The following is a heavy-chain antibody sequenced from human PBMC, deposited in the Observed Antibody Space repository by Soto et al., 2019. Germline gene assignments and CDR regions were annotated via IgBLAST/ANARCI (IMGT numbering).Heavy chain of an antibody. CDR1: GYTFRNYG. J-gene: IGHJ4*02. Sequence: ASVKVSCKASGYTFRNYGITWVRQAPGQGLEWMAWISPYNGNTNYAQDLQGRVTMTTDTSTSAAYLELRSLTSEDTAMYYCARDLVSGSDFWRAYNGGYFDYWGQGTLVTVSS. V-gene: IGHV1-18*01. D-gene: IGHD3-3*01. CDR2: ISPYNGNT. CDR3: ARDLVSGSDFWRAYNGGYFDY.